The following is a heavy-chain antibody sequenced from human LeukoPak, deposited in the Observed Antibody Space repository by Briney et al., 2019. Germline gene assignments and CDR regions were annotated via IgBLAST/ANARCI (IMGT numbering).Heavy chain of an antibody. CDR1: GGSFSGYY. V-gene: IGHV4-34*01. J-gene: IGHJ4*02. D-gene: IGHD5-24*01. Sequence: SETLSLTCAVYGGSFSGYYWSWIRQPPGKGVEWIGEINHSGSTDYNPSLKSRVTMSVDTSRNQFSLKLNSVTAADAAVYYCVRADGRDGHRGLVDYWGQGTLVTVSA. CDR2: INHSGST. CDR3: VRADGRDGHRGLVDY.